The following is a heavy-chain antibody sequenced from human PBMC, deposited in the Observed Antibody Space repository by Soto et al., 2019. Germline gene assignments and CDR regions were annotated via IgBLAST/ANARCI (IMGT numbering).Heavy chain of an antibody. D-gene: IGHD6-13*01. Sequence: PGGSLRLSCAASDFAFTNAWINWVRKAPGKGLEWVGRIKSKTHGATMDFAAPVKGRFAISRDDSKNMAYLQMNSMKTENTGIYYFTTDSYSAVRVVLFVYWGNGTLVTVSS. V-gene: IGHV3-15*07. J-gene: IGHJ4*01. CDR3: TTDSYSAVRVVLFVY. CDR2: IKSKTHGATM. CDR1: DFAFTNAW.